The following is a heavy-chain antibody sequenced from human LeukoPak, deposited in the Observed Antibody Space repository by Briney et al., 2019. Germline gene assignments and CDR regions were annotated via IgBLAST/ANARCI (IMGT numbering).Heavy chain of an antibody. CDR2: INPNSGGT. J-gene: IGHJ4*02. D-gene: IGHD2/OR15-2a*01. V-gene: IGHV1-2*02. CDR3: ARGVYSYSTPFDY. Sequence: GASVKVSCKASGYTFTRYYMHWVRQAPGQGLEWMGWINPNSGGTNYAQKFQGRVTVTRDKSISTTYMELSRLRSDDTAVYYCARGVYSYSTPFDYWGQGALVTVSS. CDR1: GYTFTRYY.